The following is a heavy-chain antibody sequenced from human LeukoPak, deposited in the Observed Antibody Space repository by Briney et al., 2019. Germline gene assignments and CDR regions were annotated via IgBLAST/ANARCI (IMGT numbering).Heavy chain of an antibody. D-gene: IGHD1-14*01. CDR2: IKSKTDGGTT. Sequence: GGSLRLSCAASGFTFSNARMSWVRQAPGKGLEWVGRIKSKTDGGTTDYAAPVKGRFTISRDDSKNTLYLQMNSLKTEDTAVYYCTTGAGIAERGYYYGMDVWGQGTTVTVSS. V-gene: IGHV3-15*01. J-gene: IGHJ6*02. CDR1: GFTFSNAR. CDR3: TTGAGIAERGYYYGMDV.